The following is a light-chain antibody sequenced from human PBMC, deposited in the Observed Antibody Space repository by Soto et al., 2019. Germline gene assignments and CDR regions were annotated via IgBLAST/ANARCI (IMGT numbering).Light chain of an antibody. Sequence: QSALTQPASVSGSPGQSITISCTGTSSDVGSYNLVSWYQQHPGKAPKLMIYEVSKRPSGVSNRFSGSKSANTASLPISGLQAEDEADYYCCSHEGSRGVFGGGTKLTVL. V-gene: IGLV2-23*02. CDR2: EVS. CDR1: SSDVGSYNL. J-gene: IGLJ3*02. CDR3: CSHEGSRGV.